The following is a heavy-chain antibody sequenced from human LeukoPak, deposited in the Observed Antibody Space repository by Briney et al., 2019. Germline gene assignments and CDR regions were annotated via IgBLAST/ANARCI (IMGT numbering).Heavy chain of an antibody. V-gene: IGHV4-59*01. D-gene: IGHD2-15*01. Sequence: SETLSLTCTVSGGSISSYYWSWIRQPPGKGLEWIGYIYHSGSTNYNPSLKSRVTISVDTSKNQFSLKLSSVTAADTAVYYCARVIGVCSGGSCHPGAFDIWGQGTMVTASS. CDR1: GGSISSYY. CDR3: ARVIGVCSGGSCHPGAFDI. CDR2: IYHSGST. J-gene: IGHJ3*02.